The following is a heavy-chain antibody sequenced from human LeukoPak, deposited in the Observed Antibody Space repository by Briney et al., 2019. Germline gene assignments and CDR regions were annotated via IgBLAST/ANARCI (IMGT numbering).Heavy chain of an antibody. CDR3: AREYTDMVYFDQ. CDR1: GDSVSSNSAA. CDR2: TYYRSNWFY. Sequence: SQTLSLTCVGSGDSVSSNSAAWHWIRQSPSRGLEWLGRTYYRSNWFYDYELSVRSRIRITADISNNHFSLQLNSVTPEDTAVYYSAREYTDMVYFDQWGQGTLVTVSS. D-gene: IGHD5-18*01. J-gene: IGHJ4*02. V-gene: IGHV6-1*01.